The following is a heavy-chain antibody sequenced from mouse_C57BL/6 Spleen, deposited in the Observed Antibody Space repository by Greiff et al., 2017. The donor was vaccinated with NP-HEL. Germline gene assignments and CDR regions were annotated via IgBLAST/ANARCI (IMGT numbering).Heavy chain of an antibody. V-gene: IGHV1-54*01. Sequence: QVQLKESGAELVRPGTSVKVSCKASGYAFTNYLIEWVKQRPGQGLEWIGVINPGSGGTNYNEKFKGKATLTADKSSSTAYMQLSSLTSEDSAVYFCAREGGKDYWGQGTTLTVSS. J-gene: IGHJ2*01. CDR3: AREGGKDY. CDR1: GYAFTNYL. CDR2: INPGSGGT. D-gene: IGHD2-1*01.